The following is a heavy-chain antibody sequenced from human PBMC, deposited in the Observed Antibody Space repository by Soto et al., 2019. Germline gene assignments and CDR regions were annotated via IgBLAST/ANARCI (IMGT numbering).Heavy chain of an antibody. D-gene: IGHD1-26*01. CDR3: AKDVVVGATTGLGDYYYYYGMDV. CDR1: GFTFSSYG. V-gene: IGHV3-30*18. Sequence: GGSLRLSCAASGFTFSSYGMHWVRQAPGKGLEWVAVISYDGSNKYYADSVKGRFTISRDNSKNTLYLQMNSLRAEDTALYYCAKDVVVGATTGLGDYYYYYGMDVWGQGTTVTVSS. CDR2: ISYDGSNK. J-gene: IGHJ6*02.